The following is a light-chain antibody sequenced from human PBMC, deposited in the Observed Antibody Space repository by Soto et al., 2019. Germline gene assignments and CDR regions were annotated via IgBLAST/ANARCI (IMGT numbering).Light chain of an antibody. J-gene: IGKJ1*01. CDR3: HQHSTWPRT. CDR1: QSVAGN. CDR2: GAS. V-gene: IGKV3-15*01. Sequence: EIVMAQSPATLSVSPGERATLSCRASQSVAGNLVWYQQKPGQAPRLLIYGASTRATGIPARFSGSGSGTEFTLTISSLQSDDFALYYCHQHSTWPRTFGQGTKVEIK.